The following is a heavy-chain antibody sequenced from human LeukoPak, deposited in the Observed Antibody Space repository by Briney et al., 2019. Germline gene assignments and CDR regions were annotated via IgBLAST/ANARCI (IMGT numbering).Heavy chain of an antibody. Sequence: PGGSLRLSCAASGFTVSFNYMSWVRQAPGKGLEWISVIYSGGSTYYADSVKGRLTISRDNSVNTLYLQMNSLRAEDTAVYYCARDPSEDIGFSMGVWGQGTTVTVSS. CDR2: IYSGGST. J-gene: IGHJ6*02. CDR3: ARDPSEDIGFSMGV. V-gene: IGHV3-53*01. CDR1: GFTVSFNY. D-gene: IGHD5-12*01.